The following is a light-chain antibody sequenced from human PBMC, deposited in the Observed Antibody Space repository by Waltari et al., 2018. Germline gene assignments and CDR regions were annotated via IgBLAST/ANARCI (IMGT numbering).Light chain of an antibody. J-gene: IGKJ1*01. V-gene: IGKV3-15*01. CDR2: GSS. CDR3: QQYNNWPRT. Sequence: EIVMTQSPATLSVSPGERATLSCRASQGINSNLARYQQKPGQAPRPLIYGSSTRATGIPARFAGTGSGTEFTLTISSLQSEDFAVYYCQQYNNWPRTFGQGTKVEIK. CDR1: QGINSN.